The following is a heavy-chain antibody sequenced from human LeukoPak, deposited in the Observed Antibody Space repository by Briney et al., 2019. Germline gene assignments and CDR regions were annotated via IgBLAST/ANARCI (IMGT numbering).Heavy chain of an antibody. CDR3: ARTRLASNWFGP. CDR2: IWYDGSNK. D-gene: IGHD6-19*01. Sequence: PGGSLRLSCAASGFTFSSYGMHWVRQAPGKGLEWVAVIWYDGSNKYYADSVKGRFTISRDNSKNTLYLQMNSLRAEDTAVYYCARTRLASNWFGPWGQGTLVTVSS. V-gene: IGHV3-33*01. J-gene: IGHJ5*02. CDR1: GFTFSSYG.